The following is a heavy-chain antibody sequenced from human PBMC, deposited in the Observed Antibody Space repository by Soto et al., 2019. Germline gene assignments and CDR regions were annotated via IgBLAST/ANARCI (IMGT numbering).Heavy chain of an antibody. J-gene: IGHJ6*02. CDR2: ISGSGSTI. CDR1: GFTFSGYE. CDR3: ARSLGYCRGGSCYSHYYYYYGMDV. Sequence: GGSLRRSCATSGFTFSGYEMNWVRQAPGKGLEWVSYISGSGSTIYYAGSVKGRFTISRENAKNSLYLQMNSLRAGDTAVYYCARSLGYCRGGSCYSHYYYYYGMDVWGQGTTVTVSS. V-gene: IGHV3-48*03. D-gene: IGHD2-15*01.